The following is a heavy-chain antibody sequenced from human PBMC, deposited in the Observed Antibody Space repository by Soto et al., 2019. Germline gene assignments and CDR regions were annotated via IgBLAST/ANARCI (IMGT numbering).Heavy chain of an antibody. CDR2: IHYSGSS. Sequence: SETLSLTCTVSGDSISSGNYCWSWIRQPPGKGLEWIGFIHYSGSSYYNPSLKSRVTISVDTSKNQFSLKLDSVTAADTAVYYCARDLDTATYFDYWGHGTLVTVSS. D-gene: IGHD5-18*01. CDR3: ARDLDTATYFDY. V-gene: IGHV4-30-4*01. J-gene: IGHJ4*01. CDR1: GDSISSGNYC.